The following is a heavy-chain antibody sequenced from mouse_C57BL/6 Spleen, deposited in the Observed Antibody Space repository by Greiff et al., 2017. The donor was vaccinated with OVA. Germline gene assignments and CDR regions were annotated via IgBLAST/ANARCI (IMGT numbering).Heavy chain of an antibody. CDR1: GYTFTSYW. J-gene: IGHJ2*01. Sequence: QVQLQQPGAELVMPGASVKLSCKASGYTFTSYWMHWVKQRPGQGLEWIGEIDPSDSYTNYNQKFKGKSTLTVDKSSSTAYMQLSSLTSEDSAVYYCARTPITTAHYLDYWGQGTTLTVSS. V-gene: IGHV1-69*01. CDR2: IDPSDSYT. CDR3: ARTPITTAHYLDY. D-gene: IGHD1-1*01.